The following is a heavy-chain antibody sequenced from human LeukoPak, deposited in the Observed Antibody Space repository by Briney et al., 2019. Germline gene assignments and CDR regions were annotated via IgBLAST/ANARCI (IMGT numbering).Heavy chain of an antibody. J-gene: IGHJ4*02. CDR2: ISGSGDST. Sequence: PGGSLRLSCAASGFTFSSYVMSWVRQAPGKGLEWVSAISGSGDSTYYADSVKGRFTISRDNSKNTLYLQMNSLRAEDTAVYYCAKDMRWEVPYFDYWGQGTLATVSS. CDR3: AKDMRWEVPYFDY. CDR1: GFTFSSYV. D-gene: IGHD1-26*01. V-gene: IGHV3-23*01.